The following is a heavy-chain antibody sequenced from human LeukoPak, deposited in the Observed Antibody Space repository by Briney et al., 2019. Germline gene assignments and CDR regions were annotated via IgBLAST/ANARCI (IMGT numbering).Heavy chain of an antibody. V-gene: IGHV3-74*01. CDR3: ARHTREWEQQYAFNI. J-gene: IGHJ3*02. Sequence: GGSLRLSCAASGFTFSSYWMHWVRHAPGKGLVWVSRINTDGSSTTYADSVKGRFTISRDNAKNTLYLQMNSLRAEDTAVYYCARHTREWEQQYAFNIWGQGTMVTVSS. CDR2: INTDGSST. CDR1: GFTFSSYW. D-gene: IGHD1-26*01.